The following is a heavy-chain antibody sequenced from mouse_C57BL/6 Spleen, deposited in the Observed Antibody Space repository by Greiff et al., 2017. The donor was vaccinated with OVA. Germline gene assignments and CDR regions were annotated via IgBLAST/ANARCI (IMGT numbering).Heavy chain of an antibody. J-gene: IGHJ3*01. Sequence: LVESGAELARPGASVKLSCKASGYTFTSYGISWVKQRTGQGLEWIGEIYPRSGNTYYNEKFKGKATLTADKSSSTAYMELRSLTSEDSAVYFCARDGTAPNWDWFAYWGQGTLVTVSA. CDR3: ARDGTAPNWDWFAY. V-gene: IGHV1-81*01. CDR1: GYTFTSYG. CDR2: IYPRSGNT. D-gene: IGHD4-1*02.